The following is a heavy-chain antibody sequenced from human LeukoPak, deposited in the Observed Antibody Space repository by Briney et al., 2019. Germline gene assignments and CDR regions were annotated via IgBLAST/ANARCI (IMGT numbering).Heavy chain of an antibody. CDR2: TYYRYKWYN. V-gene: IGHV6-1*01. D-gene: IGHD6-13*01. CDR3: ARGVAALDAFDI. CDR1: GDSFSSNSAA. J-gene: IGHJ3*02. Sequence: SQTLSLTCAISGDSFSSNSAAWNWISQSPSMGLESLRRTYYRYKWYNDYAVSVKSRITINPDTSKNQFSLQLNSVPPENTAVYYCARGVAALDAFDIWGQGTMVTVSS.